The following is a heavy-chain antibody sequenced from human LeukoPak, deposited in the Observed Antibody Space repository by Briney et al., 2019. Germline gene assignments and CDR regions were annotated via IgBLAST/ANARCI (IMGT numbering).Heavy chain of an antibody. CDR2: INAGNGNT. D-gene: IGHD5-18*01. V-gene: IGHV1-3*01. CDR3: ARTWIQLTGFDY. CDR1: GYTFTSYA. J-gene: IGHJ4*02. Sequence: ASVKVSCKASGYTFTSYAMHWVRQAPGQRLEWMGWINAGNGNTKYSQKFQGRVTITRDTSASTAYMELSSLRPEDTAVYYCARTWIQLTGFDYWGQGTLVTVSS.